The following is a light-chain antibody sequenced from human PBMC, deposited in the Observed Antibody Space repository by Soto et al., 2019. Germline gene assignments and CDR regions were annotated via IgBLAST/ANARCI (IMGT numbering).Light chain of an antibody. CDR3: QQYYSFPLT. V-gene: IGKV1-39*01. CDR2: GAS. J-gene: IGKJ4*01. CDR1: QSISYF. Sequence: DIQMTQSPSSLSASVGDRVTISCRASQSISYFLNWYQQKPGKAPKLLIYGASSLQSGVPSRFSGSGFGTDFTLTISCLQSEDFATYYCQQYYSFPLTFGGGTKVDIK.